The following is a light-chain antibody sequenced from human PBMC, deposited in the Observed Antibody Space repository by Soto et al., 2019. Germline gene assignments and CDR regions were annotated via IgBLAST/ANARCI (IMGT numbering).Light chain of an antibody. J-gene: IGKJ1*01. CDR2: GAS. CDR3: QYYGGSPRT. Sequence: EIFLTRSPGTLSLSPGEGTTLSCRASESVASLAWNQQKPGQAPRLLIYGASTRATGIPDRFSGSGSGTDFTLTISGLEPEDFAVYYCQYYGGSPRTFGRGTK. V-gene: IGKV3-20*01. CDR1: ESVAS.